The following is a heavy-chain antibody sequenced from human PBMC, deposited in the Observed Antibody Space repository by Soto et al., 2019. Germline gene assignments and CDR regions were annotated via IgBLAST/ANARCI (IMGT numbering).Heavy chain of an antibody. CDR1: GGSISSSSYY. V-gene: IGHV4-39*01. CDR3: ADLWFGEAGGY. D-gene: IGHD3-10*01. CDR2: IYCGST. Sequence: QLQLQESGPGLVKPSETLSLTCTVSGGSISSSSYYWGWIRQPPGKGLEWIGSIYCGSTYYNPSLKSRVTISVDTSKNQFSLKLSSVTAADTAVYYCADLWFGEAGGYWGQGTLVTVSS. J-gene: IGHJ4*02.